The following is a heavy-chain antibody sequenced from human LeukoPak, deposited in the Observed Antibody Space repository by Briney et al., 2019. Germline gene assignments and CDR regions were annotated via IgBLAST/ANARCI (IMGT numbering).Heavy chain of an antibody. CDR2: IYYSGST. J-gene: IGHJ4*02. V-gene: IGHV4-31*03. Sequence: SQTLSLTCTVSGGSISGGGYYWSWIRQHPGKGLEWIGYIYYSGSTYYNPSLKSRVTISVDTSKNQFSLKLSSVTAADTAVYYCARGSSGPFDYWGQGTLVTVSS. CDR1: GGSISGGGYY. D-gene: IGHD2-15*01. CDR3: ARGSSGPFDY.